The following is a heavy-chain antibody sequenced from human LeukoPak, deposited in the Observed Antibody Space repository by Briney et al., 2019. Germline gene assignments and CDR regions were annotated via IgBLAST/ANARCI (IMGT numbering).Heavy chain of an antibody. CDR1: GFTFSGYA. CDR2: ISGSGGST. Sequence: GGSLRLSCAASGFTFSGYAMSGLRQAPGGGREWVSAISGSGGSTYYADSVKGRFTISRDSSKNTLYLQMNSLRAEDTAVYYCAASPESIAVAGWGQGTLVTVSS. V-gene: IGHV3-23*01. D-gene: IGHD6-19*01. CDR3: AASPESIAVAG. J-gene: IGHJ4*02.